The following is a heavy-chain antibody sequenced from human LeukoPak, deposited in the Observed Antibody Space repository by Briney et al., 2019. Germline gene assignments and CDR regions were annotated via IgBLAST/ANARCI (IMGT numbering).Heavy chain of an antibody. CDR3: AKDGPWFGGNSNYFDY. Sequence: AGGSLRLSCAASGLTFSSYWMHWVRQAPGKGLEWVANIKQDGSEKYYVDSVKGRFTISRDNAKNSLYLQMNSLRAEDTAVYYCAKDGPWFGGNSNYFDYWGQGTLVTVSS. D-gene: IGHD4-23*01. CDR1: GLTFSSYW. V-gene: IGHV3-7*03. CDR2: IKQDGSEK. J-gene: IGHJ4*02.